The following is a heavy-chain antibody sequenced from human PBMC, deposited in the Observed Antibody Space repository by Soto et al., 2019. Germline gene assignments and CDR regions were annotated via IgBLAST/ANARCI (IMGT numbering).Heavy chain of an antibody. D-gene: IGHD4-17*01. CDR1: GFPFNNAW. Sequence: PGGSLRLYCAASGFPFNNAWMSWVRQAPGKGLEWVSAISGSGGSTYYADSVKGRFTISRDNSKNTLYLQMNSLRAEDTAVYYCARYGLLTVTTLSFHYWGQGTLVTVSS. J-gene: IGHJ4*02. V-gene: IGHV3-23*01. CDR3: ARYGLLTVTTLSFHY. CDR2: ISGSGGST.